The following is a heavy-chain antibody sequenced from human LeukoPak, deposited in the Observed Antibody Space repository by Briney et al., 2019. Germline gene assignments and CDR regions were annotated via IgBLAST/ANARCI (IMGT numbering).Heavy chain of an antibody. CDR3: ARGRSFDYLFTF. V-gene: IGHV3-11*01. D-gene: IGHD3-9*01. Sequence: GGSLRPSREASGFTFSDYYMAWIRQAPGKGLEWVSSISNSGLSINYADSVKGRFTISRDNAKDSLFLQMNSLRAEDTAMYYCARGRSFDYLFTFWGQGTLLTVSS. CDR2: ISNSGLSI. CDR1: GFTFSDYY. J-gene: IGHJ4*02.